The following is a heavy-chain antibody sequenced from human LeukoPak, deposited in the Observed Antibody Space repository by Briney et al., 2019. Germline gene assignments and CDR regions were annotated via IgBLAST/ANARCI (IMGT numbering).Heavy chain of an antibody. D-gene: IGHD3-16*01. J-gene: IGHJ3*02. CDR3: ARVGGDAFDI. Sequence: PSETLSLTCTVSGDSIISSRYYWGWIRQPPGKGLEWIGSIYYTGSTYYNPSLKSRVTISGDTSKNQFSLRLSSVTAADTAVYSCARVGGDAFDIWGQGTMVTVSS. CDR1: GDSIISSRYY. CDR2: IYYTGST. V-gene: IGHV4-39*01.